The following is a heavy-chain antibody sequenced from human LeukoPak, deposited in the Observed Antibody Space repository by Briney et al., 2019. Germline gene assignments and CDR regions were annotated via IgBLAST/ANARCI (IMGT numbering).Heavy chain of an antibody. J-gene: IGHJ4*02. V-gene: IGHV1-18*04. CDR3: ARDVDTATYYFDY. CDR1: GYKFTNYW. Sequence: GESLKISCQASGYKFTNYWIGWVRQAPGQGLEWMGWISAYNGNTNYAQKLQGRVTMTTDTSTSTAYMELRSLRSDDTAVYYCARDVDTATYYFDYWGQGTLVTVSS. D-gene: IGHD5-18*01. CDR2: ISAYNGNT.